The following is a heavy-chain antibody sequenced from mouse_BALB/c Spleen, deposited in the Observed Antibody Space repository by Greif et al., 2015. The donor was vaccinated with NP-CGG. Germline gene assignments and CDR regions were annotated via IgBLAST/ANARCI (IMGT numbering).Heavy chain of an antibody. V-gene: IGHV1S56*01. CDR3: ANYRYDYYAMDY. CDR2: IYPGNVNT. D-gene: IGHD2-14*01. CDR1: GYTFTSYY. J-gene: IGHJ4*01. Sequence: VQLQQSGPELVKPGASVRISCKASGYTFTSYYIHWVKQRPGQGLEWIGWIYPGNVNTKYNEKFKGKATLTADKSSGTAYMQLSSLTSEDSAVYFCANYRYDYYAMDYWGQGTSVTVSS.